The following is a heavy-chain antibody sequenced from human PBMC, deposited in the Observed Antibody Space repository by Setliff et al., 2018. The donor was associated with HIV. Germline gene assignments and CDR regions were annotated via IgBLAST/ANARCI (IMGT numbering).Heavy chain of an antibody. CDR3: ARVLDGNHYDAFNL. V-gene: IGHV4-61*09. CDR2: ISTGGAT. Sequence: SETLSLTCTVSGGYISSGSYYWNWIRQPAGKGLEWVGQISTGGATDYNSSLKSRVTISLDKSKSQFSLRLNSVTAADTAVYYCARVLDGNHYDAFNLWGQGTTVTV. CDR1: GGYISSGSYY. J-gene: IGHJ3*01. D-gene: IGHD1-26*01.